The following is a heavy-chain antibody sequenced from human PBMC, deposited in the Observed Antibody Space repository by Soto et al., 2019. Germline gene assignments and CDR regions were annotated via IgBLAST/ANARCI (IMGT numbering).Heavy chain of an antibody. J-gene: IGHJ5*02. CDR3: VRNDREGAVAPHWFDR. CDR2: VYYTGST. V-gene: IGHV4-30-4*01. Sequence: KPSETLSLTCTVSGASIRSTDYYWSWLRQAPGKGLEWIGYVYYTGSTYYNPSLMSRLTISVDTSKKQFSLKLTSVTAAETAVYYCVRNDREGAVAPHWFDRWGQGTQVTVSS. CDR1: GASIRSTDYY.